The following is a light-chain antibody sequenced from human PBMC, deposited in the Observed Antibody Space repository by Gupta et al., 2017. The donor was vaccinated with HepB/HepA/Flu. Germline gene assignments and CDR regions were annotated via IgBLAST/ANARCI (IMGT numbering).Light chain of an antibody. CDR2: AAS. J-gene: IGKJ3*01. CDR3: QQSRSIPFT. CDR1: QSISTY. V-gene: IGKV1-39*01. Sequence: MTQTPSSLSASLGDRVTITCRASQSISTYLNWYQYKPGTVPKLLIFAASILQDGVPSRFSGSGSGTVFTLAISSLQPDDVATYFCQQSRSIPFTFGPGTTV.